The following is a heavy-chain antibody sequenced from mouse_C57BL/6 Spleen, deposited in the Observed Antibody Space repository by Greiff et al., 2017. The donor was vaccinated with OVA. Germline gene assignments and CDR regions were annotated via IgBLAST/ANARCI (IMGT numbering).Heavy chain of an antibody. CDR2: IHPNSGST. J-gene: IGHJ4*01. CDR3: AREEITTVNDAMDY. Sequence: QVQLQQSGAELVKPGASVKLSCKASGYTFTSYWMHWVKQRPGQGLEWIGMIHPNSGSTNYNEKFKSKAALTVDKSSSTAYMQLSSLTSEDSAVYYCAREEITTVNDAMDYWGQGTSVTVSS. V-gene: IGHV1-64*01. CDR1: GYTFTSYW. D-gene: IGHD1-1*01.